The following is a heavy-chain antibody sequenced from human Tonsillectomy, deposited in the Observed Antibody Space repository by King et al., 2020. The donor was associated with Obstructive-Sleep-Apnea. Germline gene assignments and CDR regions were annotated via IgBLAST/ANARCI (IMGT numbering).Heavy chain of an antibody. CDR2: IYHSGST. Sequence: HVQLQESGPGLVKPSGTLSLTCAVSGDSISSSNWWSWVRQPPGKGLEWIGEIYHSGSTNYNPSLKSRVTISVDKSNNQFSLKLSSVTAADTAVYYCARAGDWYRYYGMDVWGQGTTVTVSS. J-gene: IGHJ6*02. V-gene: IGHV4-4*02. CDR1: GDSISSSNW. CDR3: ARAGDWYRYYGMDV. D-gene: IGHD3-9*01.